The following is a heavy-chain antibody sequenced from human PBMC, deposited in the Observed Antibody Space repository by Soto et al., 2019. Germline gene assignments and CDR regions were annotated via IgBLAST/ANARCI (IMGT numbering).Heavy chain of an antibody. Sequence: SETLSLTCAVYGGSFSAYYWSWVRQPPGKGLEWIGEIIHSESTKYNPSLKSRVTISVDTPKNQFSLKLSSVTAADTAVYYCARQRPTDGRWEFANYYGMDVWGQGTPVTVSS. CDR1: GGSFSAYY. CDR3: ARQRPTDGRWEFANYYGMDV. V-gene: IGHV4-34*12. J-gene: IGHJ6*02. CDR2: IIHSEST. D-gene: IGHD1-26*01.